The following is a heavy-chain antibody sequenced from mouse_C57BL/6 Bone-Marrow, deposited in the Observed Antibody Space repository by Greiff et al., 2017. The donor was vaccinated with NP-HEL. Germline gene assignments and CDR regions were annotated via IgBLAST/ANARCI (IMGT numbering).Heavy chain of an antibody. CDR2: ISYDGSN. V-gene: IGHV3-6*01. D-gene: IGHD2-3*01. J-gene: IGHJ3*01. CDR3: ARGGLLRRFAY. Sequence: VQLKESGPGLVKPSQSLSLTCSVTGYSITSGYYWNWIRQFPGNKLEWMGYISYDGSNNYNPSLKNRISITRDTSKNQFFLKLNSVTTEDTATYYCARGGLLRRFAYWGQGTLVTVSA. CDR1: GYSITSGYY.